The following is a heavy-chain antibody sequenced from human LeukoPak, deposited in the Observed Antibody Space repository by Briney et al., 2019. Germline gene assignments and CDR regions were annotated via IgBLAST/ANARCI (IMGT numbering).Heavy chain of an antibody. Sequence: GESLRLSCAASGFTFTIYDMTWVRQAPGKGLGWVSGISANGVRTYYADSVKGRFTISRDNSKNALYLQMTGLRDDDTAVYFCANVGFGGYWGQGTLVIVSS. V-gene: IGHV3-23*01. CDR1: GFTFTIYD. CDR2: ISANGVRT. J-gene: IGHJ4*02. D-gene: IGHD3-16*01. CDR3: ANVGFGGY.